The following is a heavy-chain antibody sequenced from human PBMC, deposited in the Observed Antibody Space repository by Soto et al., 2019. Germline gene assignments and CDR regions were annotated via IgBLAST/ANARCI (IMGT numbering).Heavy chain of an antibody. CDR1: GGTFSSYA. D-gene: IGHD3-22*01. CDR2: IIPIFGTA. J-gene: IGHJ5*02. CDR3: ARFPSWAYYDLLLRGFDP. Sequence: ASVKVSCKASGGTFSSYAISWVRQAPGQGLEWMGGIIPIFGTANYAQKFQGRVTITADESTSTAYMELSSLRSEDTAVYYCARFPSWAYYDLLLRGFDPWDQGTLVTVSS. V-gene: IGHV1-69*13.